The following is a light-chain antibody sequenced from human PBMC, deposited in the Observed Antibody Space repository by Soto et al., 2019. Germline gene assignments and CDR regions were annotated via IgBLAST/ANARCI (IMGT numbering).Light chain of an antibody. CDR3: QQHNNLPYT. V-gene: IGKV1-33*01. CDR2: DAS. CDR1: QAISKY. Sequence: DIQMTQSPSSLSASLGDRVTITCQASQAISKYLHWYHQRPGKAPILVIYDASNLEAGAPSRFSGGRSGTSFTLTISSLQPEDIGTYFCQQHNNLPYTFGQGTKLDIK. J-gene: IGKJ2*01.